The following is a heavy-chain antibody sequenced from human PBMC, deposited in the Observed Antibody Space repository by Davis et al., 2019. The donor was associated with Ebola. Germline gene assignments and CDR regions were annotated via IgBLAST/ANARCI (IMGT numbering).Heavy chain of an antibody. D-gene: IGHD2-15*01. CDR3: ARVGCSGGSCYGLDV. J-gene: IGHJ6*02. V-gene: IGHV3-30-3*01. CDR1: AVTISIYA. CDR2: ISYDGSNK. Sequence: PGGSLRPSCADSAVTISIYAMTRVPHSPAKGLEFVAVISYDGSNKYYADSVKGRFTISRDNSKNTLYLQMNSLRPEDTAVYYCARVGCSGGSCYGLDVWGQGTTVTVSS.